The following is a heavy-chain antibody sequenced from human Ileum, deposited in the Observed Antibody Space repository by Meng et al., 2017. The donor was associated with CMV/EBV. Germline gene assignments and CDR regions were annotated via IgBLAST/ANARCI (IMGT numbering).Heavy chain of an antibody. D-gene: IGHD1-14*01. J-gene: IGHJ4*02. CDR2: ISTSGIT. CDR3: ARVVNRSLFDY. CDR1: GDSITCGSHY. V-gene: IGHV4-61*02. Sequence: VQLRRSRPGLVKTSDPLSLTCTASGDSITCGSHYWRWIRQPAGKELEWIGRISTSGITFYNPSLSSRVTLSLDTSKNHFSLQLGSVTAVYTAVYYCARVVNRSLFDYWGQGTLVTVFS.